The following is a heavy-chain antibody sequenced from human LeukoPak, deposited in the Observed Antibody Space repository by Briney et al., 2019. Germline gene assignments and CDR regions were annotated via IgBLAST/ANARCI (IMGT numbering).Heavy chain of an antibody. CDR2: INPSGGST. CDR3: ARDLAVDTAMSDY. CDR1: GYTFPSYF. J-gene: IGHJ4*02. V-gene: IGHV1-46*01. D-gene: IGHD5-18*01. Sequence: ASVKVSCKASGYTFPSYFMHWVRQAPGQGLEWMGIINPSGGSTSYAQKFQGRVTMTRDTSTSTVYMELSSLRSEDTAVYYCARDLAVDTAMSDYWGQGTLVTVSS.